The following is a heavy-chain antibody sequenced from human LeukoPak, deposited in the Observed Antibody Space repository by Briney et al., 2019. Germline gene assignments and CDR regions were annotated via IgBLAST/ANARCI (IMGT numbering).Heavy chain of an antibody. D-gene: IGHD2-2*01. V-gene: IGHV4-34*01. CDR3: ARGIPAKCFDY. Sequence: SETLSLTCAVYGGSFSGYYWSWIRQPPGKGLEWIGEINHSGSTNYNPSLKSRVTISVDTSKNQFSLKLSSVTAADTAVYYCARGIPAKCFDYWGQGTLVTVSS. CDR2: INHSGST. J-gene: IGHJ4*02. CDR1: GGSFSGYY.